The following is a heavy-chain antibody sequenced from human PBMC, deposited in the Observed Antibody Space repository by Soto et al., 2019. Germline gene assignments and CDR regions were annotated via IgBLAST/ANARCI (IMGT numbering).Heavy chain of an antibody. CDR2: IWYDGSNK. J-gene: IGHJ4*02. CDR1: GFTFSSYG. CDR3: ARVRYSYGSGPFDY. D-gene: IGHD5-18*01. V-gene: IGHV3-33*01. Sequence: GLSCAASGFTFSSYGMHWVRQAPGKGLEWVAVIWYDGSNKYYADSVKGRFTISRDNSKNTLYLQMNSLRAEDTAVYYCARVRYSYGSGPFDYWGQGTLVTVSS.